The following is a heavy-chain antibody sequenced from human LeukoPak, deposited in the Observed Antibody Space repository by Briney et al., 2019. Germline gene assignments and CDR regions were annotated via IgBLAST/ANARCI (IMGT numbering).Heavy chain of an antibody. CDR1: GYTFTSYA. CDR2: INAGNGNT. V-gene: IGHV1-3*01. CDR3: ARAYSSSWPYFDY. Sequence: ASVKVSCKASGYTFTSYAMHWVRQAPGQRLEWMGWINAGNGNTKYSQKFQGRVTITRDTSASTAYMELSSLRSEDTAVYYCARAYSSSWPYFDYWGQGTLVTVSS. J-gene: IGHJ4*02. D-gene: IGHD6-13*01.